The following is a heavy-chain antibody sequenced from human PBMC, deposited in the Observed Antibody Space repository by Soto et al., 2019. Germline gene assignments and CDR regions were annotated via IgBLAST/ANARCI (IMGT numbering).Heavy chain of an antibody. D-gene: IGHD4-17*01. V-gene: IGHV3-48*01. CDR3: ARSTTVTTSYCYYYYYMDV. CDR1: GFTFSTYS. J-gene: IGHJ6*03. Sequence: GGSLRLSSAASGFTFSTYSMNWVRQAPGKGLEWVSYISSSSSTIYYADSVKGRLTISRDNAKNSLYLQMNSLRAEDTAVYYCARSTTVTTSYCYYYYYMDVWGKGTTVTVSS. CDR2: ISSSSSTI.